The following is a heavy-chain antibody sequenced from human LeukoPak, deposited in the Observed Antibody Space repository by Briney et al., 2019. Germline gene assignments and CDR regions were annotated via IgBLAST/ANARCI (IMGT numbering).Heavy chain of an antibody. CDR1: GFTFSSYS. Sequence: PGGSLRLSCAASGFTFSSYSLNWVRQAPGKGLEWVSSISSSGTYIYYADSVKGRFTISSDNAKNSLYLQMNSLRAEDPAVYYCATEDAAKFDYWGQGTLVTVSS. V-gene: IGHV3-21*01. J-gene: IGHJ4*02. CDR2: ISSSGTYI. D-gene: IGHD2-15*01. CDR3: ATEDAAKFDY.